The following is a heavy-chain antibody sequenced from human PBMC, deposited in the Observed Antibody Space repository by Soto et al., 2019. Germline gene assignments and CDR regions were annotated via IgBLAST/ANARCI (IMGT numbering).Heavy chain of an antibody. CDR1: GGSVSSGSYY. V-gene: IGHV4-61*01. D-gene: IGHD3-10*01. CDR2: IYYSGST. J-gene: IGHJ5*02. CDR3: ARGLGITMVRGVHGNWFDP. Sequence: PSETLSLTCTVSGGSVSSGSYYWSWIRQPPGKGLEWIGYIYYSGSTNYNPSLKSRVTISVDTSKNQFSLKLSSVTAADTAVYYCARGLGITMVRGVHGNWFDPWGQGTLFTVSS.